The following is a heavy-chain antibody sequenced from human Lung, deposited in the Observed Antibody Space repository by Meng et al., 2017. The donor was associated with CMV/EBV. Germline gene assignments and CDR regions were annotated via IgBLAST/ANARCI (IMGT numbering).Heavy chain of an antibody. CDR2: MKSDENRI. J-gene: IGHJ4*02. V-gene: IGHV3-74*01. Sequence: VSLVGSGGVLVQPGGSLRLSCEGSGFTISTHWMHWARQVPGKGLEWVSRMKSDENRINYADSVKGRFTISRDNDKNTVYLQMNSLRAEDTAVYYCARGVAEFLGWEMGHWGQGTLVTVSS. CDR1: GFTISTHW. CDR3: ARGVAEFLGWEMGH. D-gene: IGHD1-26*01.